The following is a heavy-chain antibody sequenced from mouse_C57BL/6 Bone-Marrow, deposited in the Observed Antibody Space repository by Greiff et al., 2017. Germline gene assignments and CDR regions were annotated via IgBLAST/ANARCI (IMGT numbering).Heavy chain of an antibody. V-gene: IGHV1-85*01. CDR3: ARGAY. Sequence: QVQLQQSGPELVKPGASVNFSSKASASTFPGSDINGWKRRPGQGLEWIGWIYPRDGSTKYNERFKGKATLTVDTSSSTAYMELHSLTSEDSAVYFCARGAYWGQGTLVTVSA. CDR1: ASTFPGSD. J-gene: IGHJ3*01. CDR2: IYPRDGST.